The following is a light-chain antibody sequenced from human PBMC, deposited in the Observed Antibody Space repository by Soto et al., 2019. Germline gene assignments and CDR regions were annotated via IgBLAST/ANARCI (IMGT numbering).Light chain of an antibody. V-gene: IGKV1-39*01. Sequence: DTQMTQSPPSLSASVGDRVAITCRASQTIASYLNWYQQKPGKAPKLLIRAASRLEGGVPSRFSGSGSGTDFTLTINSLKPEDVATYFCQQSYTFPFPFCPGTNVDIK. CDR2: AAS. J-gene: IGKJ3*01. CDR3: QQSYTFPFP. CDR1: QTIASY.